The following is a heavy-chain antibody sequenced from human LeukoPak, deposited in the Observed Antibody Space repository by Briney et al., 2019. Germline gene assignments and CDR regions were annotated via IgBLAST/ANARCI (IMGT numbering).Heavy chain of an antibody. D-gene: IGHD4-17*01. CDR3: ARGKIGYYYGDYDGY. Sequence: PGGSLRLSCAASGFTFSTYAMTWVRQAPGRGLEWVSTIRGSGGSTYYADSVKGRFTISRDNAKNSLYLQMNSLRDEDTAVYYCARGKIGYYYGDYDGYWGQGTLVTVSS. V-gene: IGHV3-23*01. J-gene: IGHJ4*02. CDR1: GFTFSTYA. CDR2: IRGSGGST.